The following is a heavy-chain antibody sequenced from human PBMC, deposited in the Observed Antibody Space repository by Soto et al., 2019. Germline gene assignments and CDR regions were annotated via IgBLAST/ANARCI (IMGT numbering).Heavy chain of an antibody. CDR2: IYYSGST. CDR3: VSHESSWYGTYNWFDP. J-gene: IGHJ5*02. Sequence: ETLSLTCTVSGGSISSSSYYWGWIRQPPGKGLEWIGSIYYSGSTYYNPSLKSRVTISVDTSKNQFSLKLSSVTAADTAVYNCVSHESSWYGTYNWFDPRGQRTLVTVSS. D-gene: IGHD6-13*01. V-gene: IGHV4-39*01. CDR1: GGSISSSSYY.